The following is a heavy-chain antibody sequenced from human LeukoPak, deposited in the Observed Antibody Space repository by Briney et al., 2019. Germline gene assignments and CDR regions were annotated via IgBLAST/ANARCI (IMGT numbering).Heavy chain of an antibody. CDR1: GYTFINYY. J-gene: IGHJ4*02. Sequence: ASVKVACKSSGYTFINYYMHRVRQAPGQGLGWMGIINASGGSTSYAQKFQGRVTMTRDTSTSTIYMELSSLRSEDTAMYYCAREKGYRRGFAYWGRGTLVTVSS. CDR2: INASGGST. CDR3: AREKGYRRGFAY. D-gene: IGHD1-1*01. V-gene: IGHV1-46*01.